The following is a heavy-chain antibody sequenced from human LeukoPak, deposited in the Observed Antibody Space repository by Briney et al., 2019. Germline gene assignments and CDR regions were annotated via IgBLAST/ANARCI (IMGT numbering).Heavy chain of an antibody. V-gene: IGHV4-61*01. CDR2: IYYSGST. CDR1: GGSVSSGSYY. CDR3: ARAKGNSWYPYYCDY. D-gene: IGHD6-13*01. J-gene: IGHJ4*02. Sequence: SETLSLTCSVSGGSVSSGSYYWSWIRQPPGKGLEWIGYIYYSGSTNYNPSLKSRVTISVDTSKNQFSLKLSSVTAADTAVYYCARAKGNSWYPYYCDYWGQRTLVTVSS.